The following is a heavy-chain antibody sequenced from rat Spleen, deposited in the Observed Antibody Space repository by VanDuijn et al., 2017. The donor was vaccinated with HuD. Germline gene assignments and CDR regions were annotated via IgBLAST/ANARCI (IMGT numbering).Heavy chain of an antibody. CDR1: GFTFSDYY. CDR3: ARKGILRPGGDYFDY. D-gene: IGHD1-6*01. Sequence: EVRLVESDGGLVQPGRSLKLSCAASGFTFSDYYMAWVRQAPSKGLEWVATISFDGSGTYYRDSVKGRFTVSRDNAKNTQYLQMDSLRSEDTASYFCARKGILRPGGDYFDYWGQGVMVTVSS. CDR2: ISFDGSGT. J-gene: IGHJ2*01. V-gene: IGHV5-29*01.